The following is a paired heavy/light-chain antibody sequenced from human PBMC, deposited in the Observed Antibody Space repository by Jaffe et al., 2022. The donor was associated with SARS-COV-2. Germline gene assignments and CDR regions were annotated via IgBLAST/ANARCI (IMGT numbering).Light chain of an antibody. CDR3: AAWDDSLNGSVV. Sequence: QSVLTQPPSASGTPGQRVTISCSGSSSNIGSNTVNWYQQLPGTAPKLLIYSNNQRPSGVPDRFSGSKSGTSASLAISGLQSEDEADYYCAAWDDSLNGSVVFGGGTKLTVL. J-gene: IGLJ2*01. CDR2: SNN. V-gene: IGLV1-44*01. CDR1: SSNIGSNT.
Heavy chain of an antibody. Sequence: QVQLQESGPGLVKPSQTLSLTCTVSGGSISSGSYYWSWIRQPAGKGLEWIGRIYTSGSTNYNPSLKSRVTISVDTSKNQFSLKLSSVTAADTAVYYCASLYYGSGSPPYWYYGMDVWGQGTTVTVSS. D-gene: IGHD3-10*01. CDR3: ASLYYGSGSPPYWYYGMDV. CDR2: IYTSGST. V-gene: IGHV4-61*02. CDR1: GGSISSGSYY. J-gene: IGHJ6*02.